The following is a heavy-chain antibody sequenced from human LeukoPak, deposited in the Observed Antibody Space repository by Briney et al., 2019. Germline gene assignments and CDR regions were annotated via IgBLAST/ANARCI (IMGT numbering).Heavy chain of an antibody. Sequence: PSETLSLTCTVSGGSISSYYWSWIRQPPGKGLEWIGYIYYTGSTNYNPSLKSRVTISVDTSKNQFSLKLSSVTAADTAVYFCARGPYSYDSSGAFDIWGQGTMVTVSS. CDR1: GGSISSYY. CDR2: IYYTGST. V-gene: IGHV4-59*08. CDR3: ARGPYSYDSSGAFDI. D-gene: IGHD3-22*01. J-gene: IGHJ3*02.